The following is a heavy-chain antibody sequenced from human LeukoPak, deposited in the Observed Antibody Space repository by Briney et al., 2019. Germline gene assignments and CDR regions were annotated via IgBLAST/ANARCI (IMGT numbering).Heavy chain of an antibody. CDR2: ISGYNGNT. Sequence: ASVKVSCKASGYTFTSYGINWVRQAPGQGLAWMGWISGYNGNTNYAQRLQGRVAMTTDTPTSTAYMELRSLRSDDTAVYYCARGGMDTSGSYMGDYWGPGTLVTVDS. V-gene: IGHV1-18*01. CDR3: ARGGMDTSGSYMGDY. J-gene: IGHJ4*02. D-gene: IGHD1-26*01. CDR1: GYTFTSYG.